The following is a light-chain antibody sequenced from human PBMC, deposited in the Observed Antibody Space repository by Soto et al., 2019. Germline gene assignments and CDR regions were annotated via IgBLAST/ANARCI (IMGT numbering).Light chain of an antibody. Sequence: DIQMTQSPSSLSASVGDRVTITCRASQTISTSLNWYQQKPGKAPKLLIYGASSLQSGVPSRFSGSGSGTDFPLTISSLQPEDFATDRCQRGSSTPWTFGQGNKVVIK. CDR1: QTISTS. CDR2: GAS. J-gene: IGKJ1*01. V-gene: IGKV1-39*01. CDR3: QRGSSTPWT.